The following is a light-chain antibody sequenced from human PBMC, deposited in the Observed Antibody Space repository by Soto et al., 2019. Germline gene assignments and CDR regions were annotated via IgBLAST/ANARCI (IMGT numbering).Light chain of an antibody. CDR1: QSIRSY. J-gene: IGKJ4*01. V-gene: IGKV1-39*01. CDR2: AAS. CDR3: QQSYTPLT. Sequence: DIQMTQSPSSLSASVGDRVTITCRASQSIRSYLNWYQQKPGKPPKLLIYAASSLQSGVPSRFSGSVSGTAFTLTISSLQPEDFATYYCQQSYTPLTFGGGTKVEIK.